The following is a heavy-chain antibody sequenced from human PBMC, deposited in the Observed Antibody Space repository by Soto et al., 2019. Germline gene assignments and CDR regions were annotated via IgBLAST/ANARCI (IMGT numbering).Heavy chain of an antibody. D-gene: IGHD1-1*01. CDR1: GYTLSELS. CDR2: FDPEEGET. V-gene: IGHV1-24*01. J-gene: IGHJ6*02. CDR3: ATIPSRKDVRQRHYYGMDV. Sequence: ASVKVSCKVSGYTLSELSMHWVRQAPGKGLEWMGGFDPEEGETIYAQKFQDRVTMTDGTSTDTAYMELSSLTSEDTAVYYCATIPSRKDVRQRHYYGMDVWGQGTTVTVSS.